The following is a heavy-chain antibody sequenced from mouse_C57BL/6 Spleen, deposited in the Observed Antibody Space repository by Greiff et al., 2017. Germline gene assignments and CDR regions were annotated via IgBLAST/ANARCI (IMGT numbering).Heavy chain of an antibody. CDR2: ISSGSSTI. CDR3: HYYGSSLRWYFDV. D-gene: IGHD1-1*01. Sequence: EVQLKESGGGLVKPGGSLKLSCAASGFTFSDYGMHWVRQAPEKGLEWVAYISSGSSTIYYADTVKGRFTISRDNAKNTLFLQMTSLRSEDTAMYYCHYYGSSLRWYFDVWGTGTTVTVSS. J-gene: IGHJ1*03. V-gene: IGHV5-17*01. CDR1: GFTFSDYG.